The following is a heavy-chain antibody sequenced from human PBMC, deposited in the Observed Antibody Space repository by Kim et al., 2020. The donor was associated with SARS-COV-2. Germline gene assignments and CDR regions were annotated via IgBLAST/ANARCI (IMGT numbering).Heavy chain of an antibody. Sequence: ESVKGRVTISRDNSKNTLYLKMNSLRAEDTAVYYCAKGSYYDSNGDAFDIWGQGTMVTVSS. J-gene: IGHJ3*02. CDR3: AKGSYYDSNGDAFDI. V-gene: IGHV3-30*02. D-gene: IGHD3-22*01.